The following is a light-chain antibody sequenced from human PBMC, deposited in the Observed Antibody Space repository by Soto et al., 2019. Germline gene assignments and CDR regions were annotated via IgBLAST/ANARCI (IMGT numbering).Light chain of an antibody. V-gene: IGKV3-20*01. CDR2: DAS. CDR1: QSISNNY. Sequence: EIVLTQSPGTLSLSPGERATPSCRASQSISNNYLAWYQLTPGQAPRLLIYDASNRAAGIPDRFSGSEARIDITLTISRLEPDDFGVYHCEQDGGSPRTCGGGTKVEIK. J-gene: IGKJ4*02. CDR3: EQDGGSPRT.